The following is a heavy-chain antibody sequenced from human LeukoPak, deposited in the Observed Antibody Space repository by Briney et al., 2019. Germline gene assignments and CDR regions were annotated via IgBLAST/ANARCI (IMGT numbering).Heavy chain of an antibody. CDR3: ARGPLYDSSGYYYDFDY. J-gene: IGHJ4*02. Sequence: TLSLTCAVSGGSISSGGYSWSWIRQPPGKGLEWIGYIYHSGSTYYNPSLKSRVTISVDRSKNQFSLKLSSVTAADTAVYYCARGPLYDSSGYYYDFDYWGQGTLVTVSS. CDR1: GGSISSGGYS. CDR2: IYHSGST. V-gene: IGHV4-30-2*01. D-gene: IGHD3-22*01.